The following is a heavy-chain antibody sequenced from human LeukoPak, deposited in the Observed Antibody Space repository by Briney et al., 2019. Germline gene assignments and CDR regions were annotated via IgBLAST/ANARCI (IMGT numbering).Heavy chain of an antibody. J-gene: IGHJ5*02. V-gene: IGHV1-2*02. CDR3: ARALLSSTTKTRRNWFDP. CDR1: GSTFTGYY. D-gene: IGHD2-2*01. CDR2: INPNSGGT. Sequence: ASVKVSCKDSGSTFTGYYMHWVRQAPGQGLEWMGWINPNSGGTNYAQKFQGRVTMTRDTSISTAYMELSRLRSDDTAVYYCARALLSSTTKTRRNWFDPWGQGTLVTVSS.